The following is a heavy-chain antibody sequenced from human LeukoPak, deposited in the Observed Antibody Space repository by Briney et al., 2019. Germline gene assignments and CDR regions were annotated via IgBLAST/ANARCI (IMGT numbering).Heavy chain of an antibody. Sequence: GKSLRLSCAASGVTFSSYSTHWVRQAPGKGLEWVAVISYDGSNKYYAGSVKGRFTISRDNSKNTLYLQMTSLRAEDTAVYYCARVHQPCGDYARTVYYHGMAVCGQGNTVTVSS. D-gene: IGHD4-17*01. CDR2: ISYDGSNK. V-gene: IGHV3-30-3*01. CDR3: ARVHQPCGDYARTVYYHGMAV. J-gene: IGHJ6*01. CDR1: GVTFSSYS.